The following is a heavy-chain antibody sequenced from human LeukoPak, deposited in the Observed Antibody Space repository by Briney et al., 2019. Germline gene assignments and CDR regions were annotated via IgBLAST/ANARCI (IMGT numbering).Heavy chain of an antibody. J-gene: IGHJ4*02. CDR1: GGSISSGGYY. CDR3: ASQPLGSGYYYGDY. D-gene: IGHD3-22*01. Sequence: PSQTLSLTCTVSGGSISSGGYYWSWTRQHPGKGLEWIGYIYYSGSTYYNPSLKSRVTISVDTSKNQFSLKLSSVTAADTAVYYCASQPLGSGYYYGDYWGQGTLVTVSS. V-gene: IGHV4-31*03. CDR2: IYYSGST.